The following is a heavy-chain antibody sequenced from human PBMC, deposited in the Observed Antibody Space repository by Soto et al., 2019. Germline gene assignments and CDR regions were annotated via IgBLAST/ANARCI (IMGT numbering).Heavy chain of an antibody. Sequence: SETLSLTFAVYGGSFSGYYWSWIRQPPGKGLEWIGEINHSGSTNYNPSLKSRVTISVDTSKNQFSLKLSSVTAADTAVYYCARGGSVVVAATRAFDIWGQGTRVTVS. V-gene: IGHV4-34*01. J-gene: IGHJ3*02. CDR1: GGSFSGYY. CDR2: INHSGST. D-gene: IGHD2-15*01. CDR3: ARGGSVVVAATRAFDI.